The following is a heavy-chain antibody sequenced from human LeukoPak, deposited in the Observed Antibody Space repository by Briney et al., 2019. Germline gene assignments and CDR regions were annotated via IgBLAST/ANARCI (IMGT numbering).Heavy chain of an antibody. J-gene: IGHJ5*02. CDR3: AREGGPQSLRGTFDP. V-gene: IGHV4-61*02. CDR1: GGSISSGSYY. CDR2: IYTSGST. Sequence: SETLSLTCTVSGGSISSGSYYWSWIRQPAGKGLEWIGRIYTSGSTNYNPSLKSRVTISVDKSKNQFSLKLSSVTAADTAVYYCAREGGPQSLRGTFDPWGQGTLVTVSS. D-gene: IGHD1-1*01.